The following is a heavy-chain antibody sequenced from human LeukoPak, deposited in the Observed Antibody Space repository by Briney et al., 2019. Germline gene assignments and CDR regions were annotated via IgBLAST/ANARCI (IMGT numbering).Heavy chain of an antibody. J-gene: IGHJ4*02. D-gene: IGHD5-18*01. Sequence: SVKVSCKASGGTFSSYAITWVRQAPGQGLEWMGGIIPIFGTANYAQKFQGRVTMTRDTSTSTVYMELSSLRSEDTAVYYCARTLDTAMVSPFDYWGQGTLVTVSS. CDR1: GGTFSSYA. CDR3: ARTLDTAMVSPFDY. CDR2: IIPIFGTA. V-gene: IGHV1-69*05.